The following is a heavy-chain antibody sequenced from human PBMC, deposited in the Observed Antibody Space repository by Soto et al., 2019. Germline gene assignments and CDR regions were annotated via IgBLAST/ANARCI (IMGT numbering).Heavy chain of an antibody. Sequence: ETLSLTCSVLDDSISDSRYCWGWIRQSPEKGLEWVGSVSHDGHAYYNPPLKSRVTLFADTDRNQFCMNMKSLPVADTALSFCAGQVYADYLGGNRFGPWRQGDRVTVSS. CDR1: DDSISDSRYC. CDR3: AGQVYADYLGGNRFGP. V-gene: IGHV4-39*01. J-gene: IGHJ5*02. CDR2: VSHDGHA. D-gene: IGHD4-17*01.